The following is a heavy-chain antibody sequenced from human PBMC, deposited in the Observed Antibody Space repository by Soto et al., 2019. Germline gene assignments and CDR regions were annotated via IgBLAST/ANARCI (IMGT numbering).Heavy chain of an antibody. D-gene: IGHD1-7*01. CDR1: GYTFTSYG. CDR2: ISAYNGNT. Sequence: ASVKVSCKASGYTFTSYGISWVRQAPGQGLEWMGWISAYNGNTNYAQKLQGRVTMTTDTSTSTAYMELRSLRSDDTAVYYCARARRINGTTQWFDPWGQGTLVTVSS. J-gene: IGHJ5*02. V-gene: IGHV1-18*04. CDR3: ARARRINGTTQWFDP.